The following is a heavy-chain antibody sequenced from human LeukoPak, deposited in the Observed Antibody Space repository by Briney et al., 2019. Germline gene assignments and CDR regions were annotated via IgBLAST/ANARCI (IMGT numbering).Heavy chain of an antibody. CDR2: IYYSGST. CDR3: ARLGIAVAGFDY. D-gene: IGHD6-19*01. CDR1: GVSISSSSYY. V-gene: IGHV4-39*01. Sequence: PSETLSLTCTVSGVSISSSSYYWGWIRQPPGKGLEWIGSIYYSGSTYYNPSLKSRVTISVDTSKNQFSLKLSSVTAADTAVYYCARLGIAVAGFDYWGQGTLVTVSS. J-gene: IGHJ4*02.